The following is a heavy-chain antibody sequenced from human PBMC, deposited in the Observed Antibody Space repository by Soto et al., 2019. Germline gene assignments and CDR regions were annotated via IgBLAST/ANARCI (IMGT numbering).Heavy chain of an antibody. CDR2: VYATGTT. J-gene: IGHJ5*02. Sequence: QVQLQESGPGLVKPSETLSLTGSVSGGSISKFYWSWIRKTGGKGLEWVGRVYATGTTDYNPSLRSRIAMSVDIAKKTFSLRLTSVTAADTGVYYCVRDGSKTLRDWFDPWGQGILVTVSS. D-gene: IGHD4-17*01. CDR1: GGSISKFY. CDR3: VRDGSKTLRDWFDP. V-gene: IGHV4-4*07.